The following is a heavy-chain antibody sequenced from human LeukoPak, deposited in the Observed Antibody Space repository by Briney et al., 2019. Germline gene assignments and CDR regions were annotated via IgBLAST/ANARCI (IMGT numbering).Heavy chain of an antibody. V-gene: IGHV3-48*01. CDR3: ARAPYTSGWYRGDNDY. CDR1: GFTFSSYS. J-gene: IGHJ4*02. D-gene: IGHD6-19*01. Sequence: PGGSLRLSCADSGFTFSSYSMNWVRQAPGKGLEWLSYISGSSGTRYYADSVKGRFTISRDNAKNSLYLQMNSLRVEDTAVYYCARAPYTSGWYRGDNDYWGQGTLVTVSS. CDR2: ISGSSGTR.